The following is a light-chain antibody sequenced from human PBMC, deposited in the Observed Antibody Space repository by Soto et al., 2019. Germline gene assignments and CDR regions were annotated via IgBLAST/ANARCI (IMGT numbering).Light chain of an antibody. CDR1: QSVGGY. V-gene: IGKV3-11*01. CDR2: DAS. J-gene: IGKJ4*01. Sequence: EIVLTQSPATLSLSPGERATLSCRASQSVGGYLDWYQQKPGQAPRLLIYDASNRASGIPARFSGSGSGTDFTITISSPEPEDLAVYYCHQRSNWPPLTFGGGTKVEIK. CDR3: HQRSNWPPLT.